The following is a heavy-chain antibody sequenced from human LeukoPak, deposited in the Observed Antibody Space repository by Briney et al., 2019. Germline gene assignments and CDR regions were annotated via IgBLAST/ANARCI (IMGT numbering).Heavy chain of an antibody. CDR3: ARGSDASRSYYRPYWFDP. CDR1: GFTFSTYA. CDR2: ISNTGNTI. V-gene: IGHV3-48*03. J-gene: IGHJ5*02. D-gene: IGHD3-10*01. Sequence: GGSLRLSCAASGFTFSTYAMNWVRQAPGKGLEWISYISNTGNTIHYAESVKGRFTISRDNAKTSLYLQMNSLRADDTAVYYCARGSDASRSYYRPYWFDPWGQGTLVTVSS.